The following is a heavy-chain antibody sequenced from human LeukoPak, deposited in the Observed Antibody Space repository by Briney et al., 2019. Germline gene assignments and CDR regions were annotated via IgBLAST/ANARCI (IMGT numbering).Heavy chain of an antibody. V-gene: IGHV3-48*03. CDR2: ISSSGSTI. CDR3: ARDKTYGDYWGYFDY. CDR1: RLTFSSYE. Sequence: GGSLRLSCAACRLTFSSYEMNWVRQAPGKGLEWVSYISSSGSTIYYADSVKGRFTISRDNAKNSLYLQMNSLRAEDTAVYYCARDKTYGDYWGYFDYWGQGTLVTVSS. J-gene: IGHJ4*02. D-gene: IGHD4-17*01.